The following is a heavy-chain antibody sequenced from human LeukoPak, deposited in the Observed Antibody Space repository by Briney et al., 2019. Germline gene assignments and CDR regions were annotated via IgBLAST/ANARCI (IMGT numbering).Heavy chain of an antibody. CDR3: ARHRGSSWSPYYYYMDV. CDR2: IYYSGGT. J-gene: IGHJ6*03. D-gene: IGHD6-13*01. CDR1: GGSISSSSYY. Sequence: PSETLSLTCTVSGGSISSSSYYWGWIRQPPGKGLEWIGSIYYSGGTYYNPSLKSRVTISVDTSKNQFSLKLSSVTAADTAVYYCARHRGSSWSPYYYYMDVWGKGTTVTVSS. V-gene: IGHV4-39*01.